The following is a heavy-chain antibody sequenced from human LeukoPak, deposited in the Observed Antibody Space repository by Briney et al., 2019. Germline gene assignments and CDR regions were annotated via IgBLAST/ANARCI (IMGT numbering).Heavy chain of an antibody. CDR3: AMRDYSNYGWDYFDY. V-gene: IGHV3-7*01. CDR2: IKQDGSEN. CDR1: GFTFSIYW. D-gene: IGHD4-11*01. Sequence: TGGSLRLSCAVSGFTFSIYWMTCVREAPGRGVGWGANIKQDGSENYYQDGVKGRFTISRDNAKNSLYLQMYSLTAEDTAVYYCAMRDYSNYGWDYFDYWGQGTLVTVSS. J-gene: IGHJ4*02.